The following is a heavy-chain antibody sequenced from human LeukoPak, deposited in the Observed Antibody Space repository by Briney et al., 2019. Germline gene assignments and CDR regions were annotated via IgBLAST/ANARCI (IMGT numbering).Heavy chain of an antibody. V-gene: IGHV3-23*01. J-gene: IGHJ4*02. D-gene: IGHD6-13*01. CDR2: ISGSGGTI. CDR1: GFTVSSNY. Sequence: GGSLRLSCAASGFTVSSNYMSWVRQAPGKGLEWVSAISGSGGTIYNADSVKGRFTISRDNSKNTLYLQMNSLRAENTAVYYCAKEGYSSTWNADFDFWGQGTLVTVSS. CDR3: AKEGYSSTWNADFDF.